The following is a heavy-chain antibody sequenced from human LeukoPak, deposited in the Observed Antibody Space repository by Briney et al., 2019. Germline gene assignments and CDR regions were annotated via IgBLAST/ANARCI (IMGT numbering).Heavy chain of an antibody. CDR2: ISWDGGST. J-gene: IGHJ6*03. CDR3: AKDGNDSSGYYYCFLPPI. V-gene: IGHV3-43*01. CDR1: GFTFDDYT. D-gene: IGHD3-22*01. Sequence: PGGSLRLSCAASGFTFDDYTMHWVRQAPGKGLEWVSLISWDGGSTYYADSVKGRFTISRDNSKNSLYLQMYSLRTEDTALYYCAKDGNDSSGYYYCFLPPIWGK.